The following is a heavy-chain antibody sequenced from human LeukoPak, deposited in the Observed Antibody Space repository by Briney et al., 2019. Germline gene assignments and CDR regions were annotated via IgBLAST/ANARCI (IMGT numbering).Heavy chain of an antibody. CDR3: TRDRDSGSHYGY. D-gene: IGHD1-26*01. V-gene: IGHV3-66*02. CDR2: SGGST. J-gene: IGHJ4*02. Sequence: GGSLRLSCAGSGFSVSNNYMSWVRQAPGKGLEWVSVSGGSTYYADSVKGRFTISRDNSKNKLYLQMNSLRAEDTAVYYCTRDRDSGSHYGYWGQGTLVIVSS. CDR1: GFSVSNNY.